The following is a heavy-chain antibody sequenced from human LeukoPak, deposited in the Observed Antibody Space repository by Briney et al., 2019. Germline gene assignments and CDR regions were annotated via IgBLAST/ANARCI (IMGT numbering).Heavy chain of an antibody. CDR1: GYTLTELS. CDR3: ATFQSGYSSYWFDP. J-gene: IGHJ5*02. Sequence: ASVRVSCKVSGYTLTELSMHGVRQAPGKGLEWMGGFDPEDGETIYVQKFQGRVTMTEDTSTDTAYMELSSLRSEDTAVYYCATFQSGYSSYWFDPWGQGTLVTVSS. D-gene: IGHD3-3*01. V-gene: IGHV1-24*01. CDR2: FDPEDGET.